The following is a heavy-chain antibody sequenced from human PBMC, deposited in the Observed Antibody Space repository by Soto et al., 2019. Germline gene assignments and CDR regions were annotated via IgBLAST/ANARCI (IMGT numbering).Heavy chain of an antibody. J-gene: IGHJ6*02. CDR3: ARSQGSSTSLEIYYYYYYGMDV. Sequence: QVQLLQSGAEVKKPGSWVKVSCKASGGTFISKAISGVRRAPGKGLNWMGGIIPIPGTANYAQKFQGRVTITADESTSTAYMELSSLRSEDTAVYYCARSQGSSTSLEIYYYYYYGMDVWGQGTTVTVSS. CDR2: IIPIPGTA. D-gene: IGHD2-2*01. CDR1: GGTFISKA. V-gene: IGHV1-69*01.